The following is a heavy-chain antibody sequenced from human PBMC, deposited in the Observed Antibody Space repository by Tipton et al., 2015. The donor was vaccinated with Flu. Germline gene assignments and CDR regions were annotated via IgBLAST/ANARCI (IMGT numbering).Heavy chain of an antibody. CDR1: GGTFSGYS. CDR3: ARHDTYSDILTGPFDY. D-gene: IGHD3-9*01. CDR2: IIPISGTT. V-gene: IGHV1-69*18. J-gene: IGHJ4*02. Sequence: QVQLVQSGAEVKRPGSSVKVSCKTSGGTFSGYSISWVRQAPGQGLEWMGRIIPISGTTNYAQQFWDRVTITADESTNTAYMGLTSLRSHDTAVYFCARHDTYSDILTGPFDYWGQGTLVTVSS.